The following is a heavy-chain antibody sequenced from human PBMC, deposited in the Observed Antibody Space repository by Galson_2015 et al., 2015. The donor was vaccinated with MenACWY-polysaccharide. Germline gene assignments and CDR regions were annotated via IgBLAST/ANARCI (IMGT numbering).Heavy chain of an antibody. J-gene: IGHJ5*02. Sequence: TLSLTCTVSGASITSGGYFWSWIRQHPGEGLEWIASISYDGGTYYNPSLKNRVTISVDTPKNQFSLKLNSVTAAGTAVYYCARGGRAVSNRNWFDPWGQGTLVTVSS. V-gene: IGHV4-31*03. CDR3: ARGGRAVSNRNWFDP. CDR2: ISYDGGT. CDR1: GASITSGGYF. D-gene: IGHD3-16*01.